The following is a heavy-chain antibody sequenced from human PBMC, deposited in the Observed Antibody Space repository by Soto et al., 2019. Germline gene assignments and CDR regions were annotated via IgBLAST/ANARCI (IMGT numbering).Heavy chain of an antibody. J-gene: IGHJ3*01. V-gene: IGHV4-39*01. Sequence: PSETLSLTCSVSGGSVTNINHFWAWIRQSPGKGLEWIANIYYTGTTFYNPSLRSRVSMTIDASKNRFSLNLSSVTASDTALYYCARHEYVSSSYDLLDVWGRGTMVTVSS. CDR2: IYYTGTT. CDR3: ARHEYVSSSYDLLDV. D-gene: IGHD3-22*01. CDR1: GGSVTNINHF.